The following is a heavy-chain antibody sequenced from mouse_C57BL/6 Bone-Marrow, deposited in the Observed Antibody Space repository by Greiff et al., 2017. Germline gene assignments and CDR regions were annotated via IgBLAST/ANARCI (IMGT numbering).Heavy chain of an antibody. Sequence: EVKVVESEGGLVQPGSSMKLSCTASGFTFSDYYMAWVRQVPEKGLEWVANINYDGSSTYYLDSLKSRFIISRDNAKNILYLQMSSLKSEDTATYYCARRRITTNAMDYWGQGTSVTVSS. CDR1: GFTFSDYY. CDR2: INYDGSST. CDR3: ARRRITTNAMDY. D-gene: IGHD1-1*01. J-gene: IGHJ4*01. V-gene: IGHV5-16*01.